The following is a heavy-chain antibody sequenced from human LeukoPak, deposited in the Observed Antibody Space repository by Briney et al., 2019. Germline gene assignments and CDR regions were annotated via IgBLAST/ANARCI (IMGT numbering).Heavy chain of an antibody. V-gene: IGHV3-23*01. D-gene: IGHD3-10*01. CDR3: AKHLWRDLLWFGEGYYVDY. CDR1: GFTFSDYY. Sequence: GGSLRLSCAASGFTFSDYYMSWIRQAPGKGLEWVSVISGNGGDTYYVDSVKGRFTISRDSSRDTLYLQMNSLRVEDTAVYYCAKHLWRDLLWFGEGYYVDYWGQGTLVTVSS. CDR2: ISGNGGDT. J-gene: IGHJ4*02.